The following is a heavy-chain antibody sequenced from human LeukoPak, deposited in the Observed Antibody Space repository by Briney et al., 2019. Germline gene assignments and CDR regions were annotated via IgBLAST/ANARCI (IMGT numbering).Heavy chain of an antibody. J-gene: IGHJ3*02. Sequence: GSLRLSCAASGFTFSSYGMHWVRQAPGKGLEWVAVISYDGSNKYYADSVKGRFTISRDNSKNTLYLQMNSLRAEDTAVYYCAKGPRQWLVTGAFDIWGQGTMVTVSS. D-gene: IGHD6-19*01. CDR1: GFTFSSYG. CDR3: AKGPRQWLVTGAFDI. V-gene: IGHV3-30*18. CDR2: ISYDGSNK.